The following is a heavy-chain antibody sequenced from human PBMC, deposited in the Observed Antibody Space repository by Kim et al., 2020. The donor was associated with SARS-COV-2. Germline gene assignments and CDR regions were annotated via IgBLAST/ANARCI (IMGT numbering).Heavy chain of an antibody. Sequence: ASVKVSCKTSGYDFRAYGVTWVRQAPGQGLEWVGWIMGRTNYAPRFKGRVTVTTDTSTSTAYMEMTSLTKDDTAMYYCARSNGLVDGAPTFDFWGQGSLVTVSS. J-gene: IGHJ4*02. CDR2: IMGRT. CDR3: ARSNGLVDGAPTFDF. CDR1: GYDFRAYG. V-gene: IGHV1-18*01. D-gene: IGHD5-18*01.